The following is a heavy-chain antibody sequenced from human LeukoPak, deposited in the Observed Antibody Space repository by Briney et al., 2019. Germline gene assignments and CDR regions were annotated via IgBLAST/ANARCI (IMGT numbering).Heavy chain of an antibody. D-gene: IGHD3-3*01. V-gene: IGHV3-15*01. CDR2: IKSKTDGGTT. J-gene: IGHJ4*02. Sequence: PGGSLRLSCAASGFTFSNSGMNWVRQAPGKGLEWVGRIKSKTDGGTTDYAAPVKGRFTISRDDSKNTLYLQMNSLKTEDKALCYCTTNLTYYDFWSGDTLIDYWGQGTLVTVSS. CDR1: GFTFSNSG. CDR3: TTNLTYYDFWSGDTLIDY.